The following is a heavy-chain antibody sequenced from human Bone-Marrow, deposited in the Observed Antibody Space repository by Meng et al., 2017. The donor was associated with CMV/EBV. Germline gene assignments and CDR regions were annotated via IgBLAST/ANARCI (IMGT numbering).Heavy chain of an antibody. V-gene: IGHV1-69*02. D-gene: IGHD1-26*01. J-gene: IGHJ4*02. CDR2: IIPILGIA. CDR1: GGTFSSYT. CDR3: ARGLVVGAAFDY. Sequence: SVMVSCKASGGTFSSYTISWVRQAPGQGLEWMGRIIPILGIANYAQKFQGRVTITADKSTSTAYMELSSLRSEDTAVYYCARGLVVGAAFDYWGQGTLVTVSS.